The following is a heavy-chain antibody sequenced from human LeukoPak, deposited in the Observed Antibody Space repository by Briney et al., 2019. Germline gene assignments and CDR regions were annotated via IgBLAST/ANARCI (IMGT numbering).Heavy chain of an antibody. J-gene: IGHJ3*02. Sequence: ASVKVSCKASGYAFTSYGISWVRQAPGQGLEWMGWISAYNGNTNYAQKLQGRVTMTTDTSTSTAYMELRSLRSDDTAVYYCARGYYGSGRVPIDIWGQGTMVTVSS. CDR1: GYAFTSYG. CDR3: ARGYYGSGRVPIDI. D-gene: IGHD3-10*01. CDR2: ISAYNGNT. V-gene: IGHV1-18*04.